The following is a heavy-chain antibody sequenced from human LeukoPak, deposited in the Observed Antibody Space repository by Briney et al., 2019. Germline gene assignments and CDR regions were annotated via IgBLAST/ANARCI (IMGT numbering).Heavy chain of an antibody. CDR3: ARDIVVVPATFDY. CDR1: GFTFSSYW. D-gene: IGHD2-2*01. Sequence: GGSLRLSCAPSGFTFSSYWMSWVRQAPEKGLEWVANINQDGGETFYVDSVKGRFTISSNNAKNSLYLQMNSLRAEDTAMYYCARDIVVVPATFDYWGQGTLVSVSS. V-gene: IGHV3-7*01. J-gene: IGHJ4*02. CDR2: INQDGGET.